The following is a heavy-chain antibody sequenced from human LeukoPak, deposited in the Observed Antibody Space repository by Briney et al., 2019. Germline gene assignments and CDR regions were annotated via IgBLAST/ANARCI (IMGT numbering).Heavy chain of an antibody. J-gene: IGHJ3*02. D-gene: IGHD1-20*01. V-gene: IGHV1-2*02. CDR2: INPNSGDT. CDR1: GYTFTGYY. CDR3: ARPITGTTTGDAFDI. Sequence: ASVKVSCKASGYTFTGYYIYWVRQAPGQGLEWMGWINPNSGDTSYAQKFQGRVTMTGDTSITTVYMELSRLIHDDTAIYYCARPITGTTTGDAFDIWGQGTMVTVSP.